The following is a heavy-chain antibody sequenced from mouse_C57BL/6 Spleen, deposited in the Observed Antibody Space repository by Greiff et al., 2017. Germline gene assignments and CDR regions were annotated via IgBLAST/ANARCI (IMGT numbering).Heavy chain of an antibody. D-gene: IGHD2-1*01. V-gene: IGHV1-80*01. CDR2: IYPGDGDT. CDR3: ARDYGNYVDY. CDR1: GYAFSSYW. J-gene: IGHJ2*01. Sequence: QVHVKQSGAELVKPGASVKISCKASGYAFSSYWMNWVKQRPGKGLEWIGQIYPGDGDTNYNGKFKGKATLTADKSSSTAYMQLSSLTSEDSAVYFCARDYGNYVDYWGQGTTLTVSS.